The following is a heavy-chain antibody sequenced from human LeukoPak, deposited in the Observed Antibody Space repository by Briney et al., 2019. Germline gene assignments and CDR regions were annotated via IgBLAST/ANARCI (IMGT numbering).Heavy chain of an antibody. V-gene: IGHV1-18*01. J-gene: IGHJ6*03. CDR3: AKDYYGTRGSSFFGYYMDV. D-gene: IGHD1/OR15-1a*01. CDR1: GYTFNRYG. CDR2: ISAYNGYT. Sequence: GASVKVSCKASGYTFNRYGISWVRQAPGQGLEWMGWISAYNGYTKNVQKFQGRVTMTTDTSTSTAYMELRSLRSEDTALYYCAKDYYGTRGSSFFGYYMDVWGKGTTVTVSS.